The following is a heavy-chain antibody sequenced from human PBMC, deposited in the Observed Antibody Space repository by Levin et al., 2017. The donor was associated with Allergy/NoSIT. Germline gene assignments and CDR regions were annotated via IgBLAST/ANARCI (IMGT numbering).Heavy chain of an antibody. CDR1: GYTFTNYY. V-gene: IGHV1-46*01. D-gene: IGHD2-15*01. CDR3: ARGTSIACSGRTCYRPEVDF. Sequence: ASVKVSCKASGYTFTNYYLHWVRQAPGQGLEWVGIINPSAGSPGYAQKFQGRITLTRDRSTSTVYMDLSSLKSEDTAGYFCARGTSIACSGRTCYRPEVDFWGQGTLVTVSS. J-gene: IGHJ4*02. CDR2: INPSAGSP.